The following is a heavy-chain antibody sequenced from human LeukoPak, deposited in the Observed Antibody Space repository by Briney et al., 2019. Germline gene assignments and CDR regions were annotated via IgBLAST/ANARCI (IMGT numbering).Heavy chain of an antibody. Sequence: GGSLRLSCAASGFTFSSYWMSWVRQAPGKGLEWVGRLKSKTDGGTTDYATPVKGRFTISRDDSTNSLYLQMNSLKTEDTAVYYCARDIRTDSGSESGWYDPWGQGTLVTVSS. CDR2: LKSKTDGGTT. CDR1: GFTFSSYW. J-gene: IGHJ5*02. D-gene: IGHD2-15*01. CDR3: ARDIRTDSGSESGWYDP. V-gene: IGHV3-15*01.